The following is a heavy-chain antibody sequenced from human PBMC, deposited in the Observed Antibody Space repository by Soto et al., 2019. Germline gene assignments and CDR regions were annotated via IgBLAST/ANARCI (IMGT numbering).Heavy chain of an antibody. CDR3: ARDGEVASNLHWVDL. CDR2: IYYTGST. J-gene: IGHJ5*02. CDR1: GGSISSYY. Sequence: QVQLQESGPRLVKPSETLSLTCSVSGGSISSYYWSWIRQPPGKGLEWIGYIYYTGSTNYNPSLKSRVTISVDTSTNQFSLNLSSLIAADTAVYYCARDGEVASNLHWVDLWGQGTLVTVSS. V-gene: IGHV4-59*01. D-gene: IGHD5-12*01.